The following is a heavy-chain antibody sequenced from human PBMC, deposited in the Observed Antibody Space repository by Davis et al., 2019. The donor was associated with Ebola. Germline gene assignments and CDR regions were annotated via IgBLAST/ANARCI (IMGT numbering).Heavy chain of an antibody. V-gene: IGHV3-21*01. D-gene: IGHD3-3*01. J-gene: IGHJ4*02. Sequence: GGSLRLSCAASGFTFSDYNMNWVRQAPGKGLEWVSSISGSTSYVYYADSLKGRFTISRDNAKNSLYLQMNSLRAEDTAVYYCTRDYNFWSGYYTSFDYWGQGTLVTVSS. CDR2: ISGSTSYV. CDR3: TRDYNFWSGYYTSFDY. CDR1: GFTFSDYN.